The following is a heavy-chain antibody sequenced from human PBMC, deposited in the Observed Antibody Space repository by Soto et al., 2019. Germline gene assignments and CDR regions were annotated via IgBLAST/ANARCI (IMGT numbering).Heavy chain of an antibody. CDR2: INHSGST. V-gene: IGHV4-34*01. J-gene: IGHJ6*02. CDR3: ARGSRPPTGDDYYYYYGMDV. CDR1: AGSFSGYY. Sequence: SETLSLTCAVYAGSFSGYYWSWIRQPPGKGLEWIGEINHSGSTNYNPSLKSRVTISVDTSKNQFSLKLSSVTAADTAVYYCARGSRPPTGDDYYYYYGMDVWGQGTTVTVSS. D-gene: IGHD4-17*01.